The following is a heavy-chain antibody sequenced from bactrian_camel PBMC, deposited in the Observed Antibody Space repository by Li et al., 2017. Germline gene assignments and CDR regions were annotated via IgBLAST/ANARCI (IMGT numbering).Heavy chain of an antibody. Sequence: DVQLVESGGNLVQPGRSLRLSCAPSGFSVHRWHMSWVRQGPGRGLEWVASIYTNGGSTYYADSMEGRFTVSFDNAKNTMDLQANSLKPEDTAVYYCVRAYGSSWFDFGYWGQGTQVTVS. CDR1: GFSVHRWH. CDR2: IYTNGGST. J-gene: IGHJ6*01. CDR3: VRAYGSSWFDFGY. D-gene: IGHD6*01. V-gene: IGHV3S13*01.